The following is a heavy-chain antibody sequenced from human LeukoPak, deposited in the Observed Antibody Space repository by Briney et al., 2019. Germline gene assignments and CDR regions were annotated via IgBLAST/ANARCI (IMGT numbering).Heavy chain of an antibody. CDR3: AKDVASYGSGSYDY. D-gene: IGHD3-10*01. J-gene: IGHJ4*02. CDR1: GFTFRSYW. V-gene: IGHV3-74*03. CDR2: ITTDGSNT. Sequence: GGSLRLSCSASGFTFRSYWMHWVRHGPGEGPVWVSYITTDGSNTEYADSVKGRFTISRDNAKNSLYLQMNSLRAEDTALYYCAKDVASYGSGSYDYWGQGTLVTVSS.